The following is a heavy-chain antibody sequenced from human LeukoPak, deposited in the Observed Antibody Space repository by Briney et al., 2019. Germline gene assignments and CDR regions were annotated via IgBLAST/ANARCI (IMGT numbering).Heavy chain of an antibody. Sequence: SQTLSLTCAVSGGSISSGGYSWSWIRQPPGKGLEWIVYIYHSGSTYYNPSLKSRVTISVDRSKNQFSLKLSSVTAADTAVYYCARVGGFGVVIKGFDYWGQGTLVTVSS. V-gene: IGHV4-30-2*01. CDR2: IYHSGST. J-gene: IGHJ4*02. D-gene: IGHD3-3*01. CDR3: ARVGGFGVVIKGFDY. CDR1: GGSISSGGYS.